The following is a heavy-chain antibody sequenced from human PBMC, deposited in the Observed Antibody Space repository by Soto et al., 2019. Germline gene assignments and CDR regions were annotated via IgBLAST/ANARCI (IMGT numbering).Heavy chain of an antibody. D-gene: IGHD2-2*01. CDR2: IIPISGTA. CDR1: GGTFRSLA. V-gene: IGHV1-69*13. CDR3: ARSQGSSTSLEIYYYYYYYMDV. Sequence: ASVKDSCKTTGGTFRSLAISWVRQAPGQGLEWMGGIIPISGTANYAQKFQGRVTITADESTSTAYMELSSLRSEDTAVYYCARSQGSSTSLEIYYYYYYYMDVWGKGTTVTVSS. J-gene: IGHJ6*03.